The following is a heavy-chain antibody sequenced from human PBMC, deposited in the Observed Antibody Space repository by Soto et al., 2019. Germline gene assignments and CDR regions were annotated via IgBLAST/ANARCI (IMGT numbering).Heavy chain of an antibody. D-gene: IGHD3-10*01. Sequence: PGVSLRLSCAASGFTFSSYSMNWVRQAPGKGLEWVSSISSSSSYIYYADSVKGRFTISRDNAKNSLYLQMNSLRAEDAAVYYCARVYYYGSGGYYNVPYYYYGMDVWGQGTTVTVSS. CDR2: ISSSSSYI. CDR1: GFTFSSYS. J-gene: IGHJ6*02. CDR3: ARVYYYGSGGYYNVPYYYYGMDV. V-gene: IGHV3-21*01.